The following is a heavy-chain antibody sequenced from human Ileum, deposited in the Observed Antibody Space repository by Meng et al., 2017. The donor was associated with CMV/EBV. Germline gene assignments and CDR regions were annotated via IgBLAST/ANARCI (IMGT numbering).Heavy chain of an antibody. Sequence: ASGFSFNEAWMHWVRQAPGKGLEWVGLIKDKTAGGTKDYAAPVKGRFTISRDDSKNTLYLQMNSLTTEDTAFYYCSVSGWGGSWFGPWGQGSLVTVSS. J-gene: IGHJ5*02. CDR2: IKDKTAGGTK. V-gene: IGHV3-15*07. D-gene: IGHD6-19*01. CDR1: GFSFNEAW. CDR3: SVSGWGGSWFGP.